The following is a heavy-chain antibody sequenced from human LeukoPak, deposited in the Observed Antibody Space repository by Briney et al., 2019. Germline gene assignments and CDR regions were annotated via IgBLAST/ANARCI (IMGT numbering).Heavy chain of an antibody. CDR2: ISSSSSHI. Sequence: PGGSLRLSCAASGFTFSSYSMNWIRQAPGKGLEWVSSISSSSSHIYYADSVKGRFTISRDNAKSSLYLQMNSLRAEDTAVYYCARDSDGDPSFDNWGQGSLVTVSS. CDR1: GFTFSSYS. D-gene: IGHD4-17*01. CDR3: ARDSDGDPSFDN. J-gene: IGHJ4*02. V-gene: IGHV3-21*01.